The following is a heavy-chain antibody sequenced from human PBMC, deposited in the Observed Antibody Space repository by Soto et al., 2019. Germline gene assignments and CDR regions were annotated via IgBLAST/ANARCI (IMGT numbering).Heavy chain of an antibody. J-gene: IGHJ4*02. Sequence: EVQLLESGGGLVQPGGSLRLSCAASGFTFSSYAMCWVRQAPGKGLEWVSSISGSGDHTWYAASVKGRFTISRDNSKYTLYVQMNSLSAEKTAIYYCAKVTGQYRDYWGQGTLVTVSS. CDR3: AKVTGQYRDY. CDR2: ISGSGDHT. V-gene: IGHV3-23*01. D-gene: IGHD3-9*01. CDR1: GFTFSSYA.